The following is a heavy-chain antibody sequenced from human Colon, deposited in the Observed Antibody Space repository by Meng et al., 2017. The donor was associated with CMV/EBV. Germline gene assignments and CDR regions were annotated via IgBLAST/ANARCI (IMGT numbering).Heavy chain of an antibody. CDR3: ARDPVGWLDP. CDR1: GYTLTSYG. J-gene: IGHJ5*02. D-gene: IGHD1-26*01. CDR2: MSRKNDGR. V-gene: IGHV1-18*01. Sequence: SCNASGYTLTSYGMHWVRRAPGQGLEWMGWMSRKNDGRNYAQRFQGRVTMTTDTSTETAYMELRSLRPDDTAVYFCARDPVGWLDPWGQGTLVTVSS.